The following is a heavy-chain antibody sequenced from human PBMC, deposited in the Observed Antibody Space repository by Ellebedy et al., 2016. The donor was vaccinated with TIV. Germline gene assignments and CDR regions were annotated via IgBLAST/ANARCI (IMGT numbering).Heavy chain of an antibody. V-gene: IGHV5-10-1*01. CDR1: GYSFISHW. D-gene: IGHD2-21*02. J-gene: IGHJ4*02. Sequence: GESLKISXKVSGYSFISHWIAWVRLMPGGGLEWMGRIDPSDSNIRYRPAFQGHVSISVDKSKSTAFLQWSSLEASDSGMYYCARMTEDGYYFDFWGQGTLVTVSP. CDR2: IDPSDSNI. CDR3: ARMTEDGYYFDF.